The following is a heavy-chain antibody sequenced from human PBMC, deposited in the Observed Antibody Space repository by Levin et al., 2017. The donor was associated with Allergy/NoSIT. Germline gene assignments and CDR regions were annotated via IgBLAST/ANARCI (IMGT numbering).Heavy chain of an antibody. D-gene: IGHD3-3*01. CDR2: IYYSGST. CDR3: ARHRRGVEFDY. CDR1: GGSISSYY. V-gene: IGHV4-59*08. J-gene: IGHJ4*02. Sequence: PSETLSLTCTVSGGSISSYYWSWIRQPPGKGLEWIGYIYYSGSTNYNPSLKSRVTISVDTSKNQFSLKLSSVTAADTAVYYCARHRRGVEFDYWGQGTLVTVSS.